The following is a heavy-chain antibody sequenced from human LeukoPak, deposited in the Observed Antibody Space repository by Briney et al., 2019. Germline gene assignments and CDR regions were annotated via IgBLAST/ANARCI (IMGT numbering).Heavy chain of an antibody. CDR2: IYYSGST. D-gene: IGHD1-1*01. Sequence: SETLSLTCTVSGGSISSSSYDWGWIRQPPGKGLEWIGSIYYSGSTYYNPSLKSRVTISVDTSKNQFSLKLSSVTAADTAVYYCARVGYNSGTYWFDPWGQGTLVTVSS. CDR1: GGSISSSSYD. J-gene: IGHJ5*02. CDR3: ARVGYNSGTYWFDP. V-gene: IGHV4-39*07.